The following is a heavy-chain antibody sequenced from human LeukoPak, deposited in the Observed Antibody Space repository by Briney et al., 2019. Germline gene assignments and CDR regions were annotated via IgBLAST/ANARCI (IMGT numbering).Heavy chain of an antibody. CDR3: ARGKVSAPYFDY. CDR2: IYYSGST. Sequence: ASETLSLTCTVSGGSISSYYWSWIRQPPGKGLEWIGYIYYSGSTNYNPSLKSRVPISVDTSKNQFSLKLSSVTAADTAVYYCARGKVSAPYFDYWGQGTLVPVPS. V-gene: IGHV4-59*01. J-gene: IGHJ4*02. CDR1: GGSISSYY.